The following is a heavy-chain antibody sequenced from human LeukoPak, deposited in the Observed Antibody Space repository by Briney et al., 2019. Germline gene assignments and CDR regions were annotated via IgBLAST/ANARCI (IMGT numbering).Heavy chain of an antibody. J-gene: IGHJ4*02. CDR1: GFTFSSYE. CDR3: ATLWFGELATFDY. CDR2: ISSSGSTI. V-gene: IGHV3-48*03. Sequence: PGGSLRLSCAASGFTFSSYEMNWVRQAPGMGLEWVSYISSSGSTIYYADSVKGRFTISRDNAKNSLYLQMNSLRAEDTAVYYCATLWFGELATFDYWGQGTLVTVSS. D-gene: IGHD3-10*01.